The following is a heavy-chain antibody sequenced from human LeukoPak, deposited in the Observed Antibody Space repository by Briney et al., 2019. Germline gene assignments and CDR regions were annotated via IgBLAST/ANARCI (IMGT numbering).Heavy chain of an antibody. CDR1: GFTFSSYG. V-gene: IGHV3-33*01. Sequence: GGSLRLSCAASGFTFSSYGMHWVRQAPGKGLEWVAVIWYDGSNKYYADSVKGRFTISRDNSKNTLYLQMNSLRAEDTAVYYCARDGRLGIPLQYYFDYWGQGTLVTVSS. CDR3: ARDGRLGIPLQYYFDY. J-gene: IGHJ4*02. D-gene: IGHD7-27*01. CDR2: IWYDGSNK.